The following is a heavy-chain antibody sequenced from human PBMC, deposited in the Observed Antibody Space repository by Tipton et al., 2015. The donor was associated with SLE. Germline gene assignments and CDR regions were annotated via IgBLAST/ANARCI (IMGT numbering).Heavy chain of an antibody. J-gene: IGHJ3*02. Sequence: GSLRLSCVASGFTFSSYAMSWVRQAPGKGLGWVAFIRYDGSNKYYADSVKGRFTISRDKSKNTLYLQMNSLRAEDTAVYYCAKVRVTMIVVVPDAFDIWGQGTMVTISS. CDR3: AKVRVTMIVVVPDAFDI. CDR1: GFTFSSYA. D-gene: IGHD3-22*01. V-gene: IGHV3-30*02. CDR2: IRYDGSNK.